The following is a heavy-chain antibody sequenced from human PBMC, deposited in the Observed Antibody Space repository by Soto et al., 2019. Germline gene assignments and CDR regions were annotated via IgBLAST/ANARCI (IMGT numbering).Heavy chain of an antibody. J-gene: IGHJ6*03. CDR1: GFTFSSYW. CDR2: INSDGSST. CDR3: ASWRLTGKGYYMDV. D-gene: IGHD1-20*01. Sequence: GGSLRLSCAASGFTFSSYWMHWVRQAPGKGLVWVSRINSDGSSTSYADSVKGRFTISRDNAKNTLYLQMNSLRAEDTAVYYCASWRLTGKGYYMDVWGKGTRVTVSS. V-gene: IGHV3-74*01.